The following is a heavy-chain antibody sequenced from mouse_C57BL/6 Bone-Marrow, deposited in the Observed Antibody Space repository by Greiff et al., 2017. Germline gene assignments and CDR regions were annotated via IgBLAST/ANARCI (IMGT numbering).Heavy chain of an antibody. CDR1: GYAFRSYW. V-gene: IGHV1-80*01. CDR3: ARGAY. J-gene: IGHJ3*01. CDR2: IFPGEGDT. Sequence: VQLQQSGAELVKPGASVKISCKASGYAFRSYWLNWVKQRPGKGLEWIGQIFPGEGDTNYNGKFKGKATLTADTSSSPAYMQLSSLTSEDSAVYFCARGAYWGQGTLVTVSA.